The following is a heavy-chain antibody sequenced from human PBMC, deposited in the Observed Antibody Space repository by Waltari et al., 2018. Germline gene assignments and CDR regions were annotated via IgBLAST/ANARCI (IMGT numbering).Heavy chain of an antibody. J-gene: IGHJ4*02. Sequence: QVQLQESGPGLVKPSQTLSLTCTVSGGSISSGSYYWRWIRQPAGKGLEWIGYIYSSGSTNYNPSLKSRVTISVDTSKNQFSLKLSSVTAADTAVYYCARDEGYSGGYYYGYWGQGTLVTVSS. CDR2: IYSSGST. D-gene: IGHD5-12*01. CDR3: ARDEGYSGGYYYGY. V-gene: IGHV4-61*09. CDR1: GGSISSGSYY.